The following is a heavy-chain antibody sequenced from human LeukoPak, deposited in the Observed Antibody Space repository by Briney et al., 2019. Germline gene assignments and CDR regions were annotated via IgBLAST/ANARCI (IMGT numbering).Heavy chain of an antibody. CDR1: GYTFTSYY. Sequence: ASVKVSCKASGYTFTSYYMHWVRQAPGQGLEWMGIINPSGGSTSYAQKFQGRVTMTRDISTSTVYMELSSLRSEDTAVYYCARGGLRGGDHENTHDAFGIWGQGTMVTVSS. V-gene: IGHV1-46*01. CDR3: ARGGLRGGDHENTHDAFGI. J-gene: IGHJ3*02. CDR2: INPSGGST. D-gene: IGHD2-21*02.